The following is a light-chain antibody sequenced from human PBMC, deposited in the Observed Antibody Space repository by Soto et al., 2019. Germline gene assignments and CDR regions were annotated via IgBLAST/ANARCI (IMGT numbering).Light chain of an antibody. CDR2: DVS. Sequence: QSVLTQPASVSGSPGQSITISCTGTSSDVGGYNYVSWYQQHPGKAPKLMIYDVSHRPSGVSNRFSGSKSGNTASLTISGLQAEDEGDYYCCSYTSSDTRVFGGGTQLTVL. CDR3: CSYTSSDTRV. V-gene: IGLV2-14*01. CDR1: SSDVGGYNY. J-gene: IGLJ2*01.